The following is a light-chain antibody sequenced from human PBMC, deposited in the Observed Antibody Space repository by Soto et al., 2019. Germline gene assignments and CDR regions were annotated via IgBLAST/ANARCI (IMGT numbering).Light chain of an antibody. CDR3: CSYAGGYTLV. J-gene: IGLJ3*02. Sequence: QSALTQPRLVSGSPGQSVTISCTGTSSDVGGYNYVSWYQHHPGKAPKLMIYDVSKRPSGVPDRFSGSKSGNTASLTISGLQAEDEADYYCCSYAGGYTLVFGGGTKLTVL. CDR1: SSDVGGYNY. V-gene: IGLV2-11*01. CDR2: DVS.